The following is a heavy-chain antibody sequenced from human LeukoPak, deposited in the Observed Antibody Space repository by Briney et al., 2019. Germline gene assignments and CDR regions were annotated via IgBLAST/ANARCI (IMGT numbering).Heavy chain of an antibody. CDR2: ISYDGSNK. V-gene: IGHV3-30-3*01. Sequence: PGESLRLSCAASGFTFSSYAMHWVRQAPGKGLEWVAVISYDGSNKYYADSVKGRFTISRDNSKNTLYLQMNSLRAEDTAVYYCASHYGDLKFDYWGQGTLVTVSS. D-gene: IGHD4-17*01. J-gene: IGHJ4*02. CDR3: ASHYGDLKFDY. CDR1: GFTFSSYA.